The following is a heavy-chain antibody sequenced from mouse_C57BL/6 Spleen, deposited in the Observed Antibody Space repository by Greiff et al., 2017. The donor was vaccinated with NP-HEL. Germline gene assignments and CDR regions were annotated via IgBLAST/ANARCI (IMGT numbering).Heavy chain of an antibody. Sequence: QVQLQQPGAELVRPGSSVKLSCKASGYTFTSYWMHWVKQRPIQGLEWIGNIDPSDSETHYNQKFKDKATLTVDKSSSTAYMQLSSLTSEDSAVYYCARFITTVVPYAMDYWGQGTSVTVSS. CDR3: ARFITTVVPYAMDY. CDR1: GYTFTSYW. D-gene: IGHD1-1*01. J-gene: IGHJ4*01. V-gene: IGHV1-52*01. CDR2: IDPSDSET.